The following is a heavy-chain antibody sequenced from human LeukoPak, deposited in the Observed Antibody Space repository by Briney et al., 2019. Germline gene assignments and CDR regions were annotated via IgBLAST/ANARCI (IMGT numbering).Heavy chain of an antibody. Sequence: PSETLSLTCTVSGVSINSYFWSWIRQPAGKGLELIGSIYTTGSTTYNPSLRSRVTMSVDTSKNQFSLNLTSVTAADSAVYCGARGAGTPGATGCFYPWGQGTLVTVSS. D-gene: IGHD1-1*01. V-gene: IGHV4-4*07. CDR3: ARGAGTPGATGCFYP. CDR2: IYTTGST. CDR1: GVSINSYF. J-gene: IGHJ5*02.